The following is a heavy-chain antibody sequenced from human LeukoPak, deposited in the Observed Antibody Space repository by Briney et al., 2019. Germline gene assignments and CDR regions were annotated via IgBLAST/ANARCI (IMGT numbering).Heavy chain of an antibody. J-gene: IGHJ6*02. V-gene: IGHV3-23*01. D-gene: IGHD3-16*01. CDR2: ISGSGGDT. CDR3: ARGGGLDV. CDR1: GFTFSSNG. Sequence: GGSLRPSCVVSGFTFSSNGMNWVRQAPGKGLEWVSGISGSGGDTYYADSVKGRFTNSRDNSRNTVYLQMNCLRAEDTAVYYCARGGGLDVWGQGATVTVSS.